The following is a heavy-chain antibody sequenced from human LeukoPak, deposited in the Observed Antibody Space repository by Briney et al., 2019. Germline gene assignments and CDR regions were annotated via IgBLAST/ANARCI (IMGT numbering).Heavy chain of an antibody. Sequence: PSETLSLTCAVYGGSFSGYYWSWIRQPPGKRLEWIGEINHSGSTNYNPSLKSRVTISVDTSKNQFSLKLSSVTAADTAVYYCARVPKLLNHNWFDPWGQGTLVTVSS. D-gene: IGHD1-14*01. J-gene: IGHJ5*02. CDR1: GGSFSGYY. V-gene: IGHV4-34*01. CDR3: ARVPKLLNHNWFDP. CDR2: INHSGST.